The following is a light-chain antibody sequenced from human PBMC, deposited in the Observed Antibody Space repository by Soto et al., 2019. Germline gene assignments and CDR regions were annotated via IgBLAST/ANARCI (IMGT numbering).Light chain of an antibody. V-gene: IGLV2-14*03. J-gene: IGLJ3*02. CDR3: NSYTTSSTRV. CDR2: DVS. CDR1: SSDIGAYNY. Sequence: QSVLTQPVSVSGSPGQSITISCTGTSSDIGAYNYVSWYQHHPGKAPKLMIYDVSNRPSGVSNRFSGSKSGNTASLTISGLQAEDEADYYCNSYTTSSTRVFGGGTKLTVL.